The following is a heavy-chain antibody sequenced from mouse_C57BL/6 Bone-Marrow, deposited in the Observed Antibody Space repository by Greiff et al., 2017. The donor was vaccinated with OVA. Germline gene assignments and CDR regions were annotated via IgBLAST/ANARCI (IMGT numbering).Heavy chain of an antibody. CDR3: AITTVEGDY. CDR2: ISSGGSYT. D-gene: IGHD1-1*01. V-gene: IGHV5-6*01. J-gene: IGHJ2*01. Sequence: EVKLVESGGDLVKPGGSLKLSCAASGFTFSSYGMSWFRQTPDKRLVWVATISSGGSYTYYPDSVKGRFTISSDNAKNTLYLQMRSLKSEDTAMYYCAITTVEGDYWGQGTTLTVSS. CDR1: GFTFSSYG.